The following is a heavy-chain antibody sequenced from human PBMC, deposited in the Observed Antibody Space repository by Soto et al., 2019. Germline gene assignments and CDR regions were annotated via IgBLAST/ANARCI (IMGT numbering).Heavy chain of an antibody. Sequence: ASVKVSCKASGYTFTSYDINWVRQATGQGLEWMGWRNPNSGNTGYAQKFQGRVTMTRNTSITTAYMELSSLRSEDTAVYYCAGLWSGYSVQNYGMDVWAQGTTVTASS. CDR2: RNPNSGNT. J-gene: IGHJ6*02. D-gene: IGHD3-3*01. V-gene: IGHV1-8*01. CDR1: GYTFTSYD. CDR3: AGLWSGYSVQNYGMDV.